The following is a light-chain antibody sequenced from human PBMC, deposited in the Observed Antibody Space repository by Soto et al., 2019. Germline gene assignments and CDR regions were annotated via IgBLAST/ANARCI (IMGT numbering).Light chain of an antibody. CDR1: SSDVGGYNA. CDR3: SLFTRSGVYV. V-gene: IGLV2-14*01. CDR2: DVS. Sequence: QSALTQPASVSGSPGQSITISCTGTSSDVGGYNAVSWYQQHPGRAPKLMIYDVSNRPSGISNRFSGSKSGSTASLTISGLQAEDDADYYCSLFTRSGVYVFGAGTKVTVL. J-gene: IGLJ1*01.